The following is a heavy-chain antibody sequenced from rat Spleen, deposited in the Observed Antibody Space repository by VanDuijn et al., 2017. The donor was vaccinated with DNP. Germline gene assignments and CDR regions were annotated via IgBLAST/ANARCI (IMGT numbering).Heavy chain of an antibody. D-gene: IGHD2-3*01. CDR1: GFTFSAYY. CDR2: IGSPAYSP. CDR3: VIWNSSHFDS. J-gene: IGHJ2*01. V-gene: IGHV5-22*01. Sequence: EVQLVESGGGLVQPGRSLKLSCAASGFTFSAYYMAWVRQVPAKGLEWVAYIGSPAYSPYSTDSVKGRFTISRDNAKSTLYLQMNSFRSENMATYYCVIWNSSHFDSWGQGVMVTVSS.